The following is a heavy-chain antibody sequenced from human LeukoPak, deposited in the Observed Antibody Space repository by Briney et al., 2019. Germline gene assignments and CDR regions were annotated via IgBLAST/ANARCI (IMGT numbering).Heavy chain of an antibody. J-gene: IGHJ5*02. CDR2: IYYSGST. CDR1: GGSISSYY. D-gene: IGHD6-13*01. CDR3: ARDGAAAGDWFDP. V-gene: IGHV4-59*01. Sequence: SETLSLTCTVSGGSISSYYWSWIRQPPGKGLEWIGYIYYSGSTNYNPSLKSRVTISVDTSKNQFSLKLSSVTAADTAVYYCARDGAAAGDWFDPWGQGTLVTVSS.